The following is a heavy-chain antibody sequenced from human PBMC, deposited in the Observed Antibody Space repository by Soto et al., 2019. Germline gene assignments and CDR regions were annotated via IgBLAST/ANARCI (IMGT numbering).Heavy chain of an antibody. CDR2: IHYRGRT. CDR1: GGSINSGGYY. J-gene: IGHJ4*02. D-gene: IGHD2-2*01. CDR3: ARCRDAFGFDS. Sequence: PSETLSLTCNVTGGSINSGGYYWGWIRQPPGKGLEWIGYIHYRGRTSYNPSLESRASISLDTSGHHFSLKLTSVTVADTAVYYCARCRDAFGFDSWGQGTLVTVS. V-gene: IGHV4-31*03.